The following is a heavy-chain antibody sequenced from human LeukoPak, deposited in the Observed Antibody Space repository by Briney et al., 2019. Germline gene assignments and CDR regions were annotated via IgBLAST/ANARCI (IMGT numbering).Heavy chain of an antibody. CDR3: ARHRLFDTTGYYYDFDY. CDR2: IYYSGNT. Sequence: SETLSLTCAVSGYPISNGYYWGWIRQPPGKGLEWIGSIYYSGNTYHNPSLKSRVTISLDTSKNQFSLRLSSVTASDTAVYYCARHRLFDTTGYYYDFDYWGQGTLVTVSS. D-gene: IGHD3-22*01. CDR1: GYPISNGYY. V-gene: IGHV4-38-2*01. J-gene: IGHJ4*02.